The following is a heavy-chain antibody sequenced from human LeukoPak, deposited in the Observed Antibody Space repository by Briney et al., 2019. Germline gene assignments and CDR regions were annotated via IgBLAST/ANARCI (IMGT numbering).Heavy chain of an antibody. J-gene: IGHJ6*02. D-gene: IGHD4-17*01. CDR3: ARGDVDYGDYGHYYYGMDV. CDR1: GGSISSSSYY. CDR2: IYYSGST. V-gene: IGHV4-39*07. Sequence: SETLSLTCTVSGGSISSSSYYWGWIRQPPGKGLEWIGSIYYSGSTYYNPSLKSRVTISVDTSKNQFSLKLSSVTAADTAVYYCARGDVDYGDYGHYYYGMDVWGQGTTVTVSS.